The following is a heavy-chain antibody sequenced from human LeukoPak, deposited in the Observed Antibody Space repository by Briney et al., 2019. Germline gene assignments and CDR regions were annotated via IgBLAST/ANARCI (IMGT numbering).Heavy chain of an antibody. CDR2: IKQDGGEK. CDR1: GFTFRSYW. Sequence: GGSLRLSCGASGFTFRSYWMSWVRQAPGKGLEWVANIKQDGGEKYYVDSVKGRFTISRDNAKNSLYLQMNSLRAEDTAVYYCARDAYGPPGNFDYWGQGTLVTVSS. J-gene: IGHJ4*02. V-gene: IGHV3-7*01. CDR3: ARDAYGPPGNFDY. D-gene: IGHD3-10*01.